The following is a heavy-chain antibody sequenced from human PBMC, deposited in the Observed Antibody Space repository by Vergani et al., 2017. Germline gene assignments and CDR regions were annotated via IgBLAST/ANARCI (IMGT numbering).Heavy chain of an antibody. V-gene: IGHV3-9*01. CDR2: ISWNSGSI. CDR3: AKALASGPYYYYGMDV. J-gene: IGHJ6*02. Sequence: EVQLLESGGGLVQPGRSLRLSCAASGFTFDDYAMHWVRQAPGKGLEWVSGISWNSGSIGYADSVKGRFTISRDNAKNSLYLQMNSLRAEDTALYYCAKALASGPYYYYGMDVWGQGTTVTVSS. CDR1: GFTFDDYA.